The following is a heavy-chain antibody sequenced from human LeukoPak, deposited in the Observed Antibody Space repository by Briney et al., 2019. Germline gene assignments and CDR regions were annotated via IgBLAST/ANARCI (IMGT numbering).Heavy chain of an antibody. CDR1: GFTFSSYG. V-gene: IGHV3-33*01. Sequence: GRSLRLSCAASGFTFSSYGMHWVRQAPGKGLEWVAVIWYDGSNKYYADSVKGRFTISRDNSKNTLYLQMNSLRAEDTAVYYCAREGSGSYYVNWFDPWGQGTLVTVS. D-gene: IGHD1-26*01. CDR3: AREGSGSYYVNWFDP. J-gene: IGHJ5*02. CDR2: IWYDGSNK.